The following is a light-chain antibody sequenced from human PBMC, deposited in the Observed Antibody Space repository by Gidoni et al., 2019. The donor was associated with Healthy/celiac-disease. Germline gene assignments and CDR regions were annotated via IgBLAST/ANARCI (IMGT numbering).Light chain of an antibody. CDR2: AAS. Sequence: DIQLTQSPSFLSASVGDRVTITCRASQGISSYLAWYQQKPGKAPKLLIYAASTLQSGVPSRFSGSGSGTEFTLPISSLQPEDFATYYCQQLNSYLMYTFXQXTKLEIK. V-gene: IGKV1-9*01. CDR3: QQLNSYLMYT. J-gene: IGKJ2*01. CDR1: QGISSY.